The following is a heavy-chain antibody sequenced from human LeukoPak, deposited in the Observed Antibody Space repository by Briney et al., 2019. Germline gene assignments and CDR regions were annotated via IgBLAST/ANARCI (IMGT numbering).Heavy chain of an antibody. CDR2: MNPSSGNT. CDR3: ARALSWTTESYYYMDV. Sequence: ASVKVSCKASGYTFTSYDINWVRQATGQGLEWMGWMNPSSGNTGYAQKFQGRVIMTKNTSITTAYMNLSSLKSEDTAVYFCARALSWTTESYYYMDVWGKGTTVTVSS. CDR1: GYTFTSYD. D-gene: IGHD3/OR15-3a*01. J-gene: IGHJ6*03. V-gene: IGHV1-8*01.